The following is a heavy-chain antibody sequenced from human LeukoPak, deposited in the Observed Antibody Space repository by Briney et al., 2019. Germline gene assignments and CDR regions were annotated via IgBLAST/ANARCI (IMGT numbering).Heavy chain of an antibody. CDR2: ISSSSTYI. D-gene: IGHD3-10*01. CDR3: ARGGGTMVRGVTLWPDY. J-gene: IGHJ4*02. Sequence: GGSLRLSCAASGFTFSSYSMNWVRQAPGKGLEWVSSISSSSTYINYADSVKGRFTISRDNAKNSLYLQMNSLRAEDPAVDYGARGGGTMVRGVTLWPDYGGQGTLVTVSS. V-gene: IGHV3-21*01. CDR1: GFTFSSYS.